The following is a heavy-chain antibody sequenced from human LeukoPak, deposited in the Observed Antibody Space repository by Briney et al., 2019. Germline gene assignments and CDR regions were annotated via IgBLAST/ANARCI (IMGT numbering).Heavy chain of an antibody. CDR1: GYTFTSYG. Sequence: ASVKVSCKASGYTFTSYGISWVRQAPGQGLEWMGWISAYNGNTNYAQKLQGRVTMTRDTSTSTVYMELSSLRSEDTAVYYCAAEYSSSPFDYWGQGTLVTVSP. V-gene: IGHV1-18*01. J-gene: IGHJ4*02. CDR2: ISAYNGNT. CDR3: AAEYSSSPFDY. D-gene: IGHD6-6*01.